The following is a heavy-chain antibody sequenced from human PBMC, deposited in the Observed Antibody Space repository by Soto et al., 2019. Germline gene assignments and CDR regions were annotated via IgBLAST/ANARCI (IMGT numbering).Heavy chain of an antibody. V-gene: IGHV4-59*01. D-gene: IGHD4-17*01. Sequence: QVQLQESGPGLVKPSETLSLTGTVSGGSISSYYWSWIRQPPGKGLEWIGYSYYSGSTNYNPSLKSRVTISVDTSKNQFSLKLISVTAADTAVYYCARYTVTTRYFDYWGQGTLVTVSS. CDR2: SYYSGST. CDR3: ARYTVTTRYFDY. CDR1: GGSISSYY. J-gene: IGHJ4*02.